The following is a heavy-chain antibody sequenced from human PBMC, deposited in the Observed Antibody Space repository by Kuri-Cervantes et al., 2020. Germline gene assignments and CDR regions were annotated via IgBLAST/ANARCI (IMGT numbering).Heavy chain of an antibody. CDR3: AEGANPGY. D-gene: IGHD1-26*01. J-gene: IGHJ4*02. CDR2: ISYDGSNK. V-gene: IGHV3-30-3*02. Sequence: GGSLRLSCAASGFTFSSYAMHWVRQAPGKGLEWVAVISYDGSNKYYADSVKGRFTISRDNSKNTLYLRMNSLRAEDTAVYYCAEGANPGYWGQGTLVTVSS. CDR1: GFTFSSYA.